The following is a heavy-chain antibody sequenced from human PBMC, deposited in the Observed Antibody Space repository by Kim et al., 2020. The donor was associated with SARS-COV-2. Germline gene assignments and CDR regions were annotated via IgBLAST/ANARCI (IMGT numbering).Heavy chain of an antibody. CDR1: GGSINTISYY. D-gene: IGHD3-10*01. V-gene: IGHV4-39*07. CDR2: IYYTGVT. J-gene: IGHJ4*02. CDR3: STLQWFGDLGY. Sequence: SETLSLTCTVSGGSINTISYYWCWIRQPPGKGLEWIGSIYYTGVTYYNPSLKSRVTISLDTSKNQFSLRLTSVTAADTAVYYCSTLQWFGDLGYWGQGIL.